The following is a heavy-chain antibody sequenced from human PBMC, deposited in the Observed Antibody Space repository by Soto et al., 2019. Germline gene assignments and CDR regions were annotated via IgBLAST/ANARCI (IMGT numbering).Heavy chain of an antibody. Sequence: QVQLVQSGAEVRKPGASVTVSCRSSGDSFNDYYIHWVRQAPGQGLEWMGWINPNSGVTKYAQKLQGWVSMTRDTSIRTVYMQLSRLRSDDTAVYYCARESGGATATLDYYYFYMDVWGTGTRVTVSS. CDR1: GDSFNDYY. CDR3: ARESGGATATLDYYYFYMDV. D-gene: IGHD5-12*01. V-gene: IGHV1-2*04. J-gene: IGHJ6*03. CDR2: INPNSGVT.